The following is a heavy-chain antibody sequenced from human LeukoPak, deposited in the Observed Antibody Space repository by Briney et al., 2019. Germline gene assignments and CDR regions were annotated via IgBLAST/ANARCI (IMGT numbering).Heavy chain of an antibody. CDR3: AREAMYYYGSGRPFNWFDP. D-gene: IGHD3-10*01. J-gene: IGHJ5*02. Sequence: PSETLSLTCAVYGVSFSGYYWSWIRQPPGKGLEWIGEINHSGSTNYNPSLKSRVTISVDTSKNQFSLKLSSVTAADTAVYYCAREAMYYYGSGRPFNWFDPWGQGTLVTVSS. CDR1: GVSFSGYY. CDR2: INHSGST. V-gene: IGHV4-34*01.